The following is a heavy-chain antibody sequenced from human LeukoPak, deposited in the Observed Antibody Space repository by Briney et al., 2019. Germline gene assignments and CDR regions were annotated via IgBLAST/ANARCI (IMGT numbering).Heavy chain of an antibody. CDR2: IKEDGSER. J-gene: IGHJ4*02. V-gene: IGHV3-7*01. CDR3: ARDRDTMIVGDTAEENDY. CDR1: GFTLSAHW. D-gene: IGHD3-22*01. Sequence: GGSLRLSCAASGFTLSAHWMSWVRQAPGKGLEWVANIKEDGSERYYVDSVEGRFTISRDIAKNSLYLQMNSLRAEDTAVYYCARDRDTMIVGDTAEENDYWGQGTLVTVSS.